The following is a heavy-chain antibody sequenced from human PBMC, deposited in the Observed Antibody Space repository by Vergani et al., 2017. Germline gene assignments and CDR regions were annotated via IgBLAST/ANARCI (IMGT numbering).Heavy chain of an antibody. CDR1: EFTFSDVW. J-gene: IGHJ6*02. Sequence: EGQLVESGGGLVKPGGSLRLSCAASEFTFSDVWMSWVRQAPGKGLEWVARIKSNADGGSADYAASVKGRFIISRDNTNNSLFLQLRSLRAEDAAVYYCGGDCTSGGCPDNYGMDVWGQGATVTVSS. CDR2: IKSNADGGSA. D-gene: IGHD2-8*01. CDR3: GGDCTSGGCPDNYGMDV. V-gene: IGHV3-15*01.